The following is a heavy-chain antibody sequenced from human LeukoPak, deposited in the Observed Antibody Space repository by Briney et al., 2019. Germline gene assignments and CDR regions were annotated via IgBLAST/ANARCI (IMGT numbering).Heavy chain of an antibody. J-gene: IGHJ3*01. D-gene: IGHD1-26*01. CDR1: GYSFTSYC. Sequence: GESLKISCKVSGYSFTSYCIGWVRQMPGKGLEWMGIIYPGDSGPTYSTSFQGQVTISVDKSINTAYLQWSSLQASDTAMYYCGMSGDRVPLQDDVFDVWGQGTMVTVST. CDR2: IYPGDSGP. CDR3: GMSGDRVPLQDDVFDV. V-gene: IGHV5-51*01.